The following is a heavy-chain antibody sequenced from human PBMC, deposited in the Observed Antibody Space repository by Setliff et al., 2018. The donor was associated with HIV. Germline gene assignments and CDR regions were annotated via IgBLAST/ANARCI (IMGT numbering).Heavy chain of an antibody. CDR2: ISGHNGHT. CDR1: GYTFTNYG. CDR3: ARGADYYDTSDSGEDAFDI. J-gene: IGHJ3*02. V-gene: IGHV1-18*01. Sequence: ASVKVSCKASGYTFTNYGISWVRQAPGQGLEWMGWISGHNGHTDYAQKFQGRVTVTTDTSTETAYMELSSLRSEDTAVYYCARGADYYDTSDSGEDAFDIWGQGTMVTVSS. D-gene: IGHD3-22*01.